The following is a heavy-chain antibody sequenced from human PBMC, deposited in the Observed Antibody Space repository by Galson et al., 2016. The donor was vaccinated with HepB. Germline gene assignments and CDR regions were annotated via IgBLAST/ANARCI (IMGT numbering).Heavy chain of an antibody. Sequence: SLRLSCAASGFSVTRNYMTWVRQAPGKGLEWVSVLYGIGTTDYADSVQGRFTVSRDDDQNTLFLQMDRLRPEDTATYFCARGFCGGTSCYGGFYYGMDVWGKGTRVIVSS. J-gene: IGHJ6*04. D-gene: IGHD2-2*01. CDR3: ARGFCGGTSCYGGFYYGMDV. V-gene: IGHV3-66*02. CDR2: LYGIGTT. CDR1: GFSVTRNY.